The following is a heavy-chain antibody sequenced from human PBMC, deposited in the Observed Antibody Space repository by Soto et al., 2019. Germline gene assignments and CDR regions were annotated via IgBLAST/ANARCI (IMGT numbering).Heavy chain of an antibody. D-gene: IGHD1-1*01. V-gene: IGHV1-69*04. CDR1: GGTFSSYT. CDR3: ARDGNLAAFDI. CDR2: IIPILGIA. Sequence: SVKVSCEASGGTFSSYTISWVRHAAGQGRECMGRIIPILGIANYAQKFQGRVTITADKSTSTGYMELSSLRSEDTAVYYCARDGNLAAFDIWGQGTMVTVSS. J-gene: IGHJ3*02.